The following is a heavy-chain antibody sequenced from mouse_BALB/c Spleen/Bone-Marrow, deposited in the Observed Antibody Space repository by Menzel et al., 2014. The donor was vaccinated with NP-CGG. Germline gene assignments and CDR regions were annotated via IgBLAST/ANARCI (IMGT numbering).Heavy chain of an antibody. J-gene: IGHJ1*01. CDR1: GFTFTDYY. CDR3: GREEHYNIYCYFDV. V-gene: IGHV7-3*02. D-gene: IGHD1-1*01. Sequence: EVQGVESGGGLVQPGGSLRLSCATSGFTFTDYYMSWVRQPPGKALEWLGFIRNKANGYTTEYSASVQGRFTISRDNSKSILYFKMNTRRAGDGATYYWGREEHYNIYCYFDVWGEGTTVTVSS. CDR2: IRNKANGYTT.